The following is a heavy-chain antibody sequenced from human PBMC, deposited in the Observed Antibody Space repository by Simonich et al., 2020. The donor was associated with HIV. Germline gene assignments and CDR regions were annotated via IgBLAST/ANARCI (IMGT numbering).Heavy chain of an antibody. D-gene: IGHD6-6*01. CDR3: ARTLAARPFFDY. CDR1: GYTFTNYY. J-gene: IGHJ4*02. Sequence: QVHLVQSGAEVKKPGASVKVSGKASGYTFTNYYIHWVRQAPGQGLERMGRLSPNNGGTDYPQKFQGRVTMTRDTSISTAYMELSRLRSDDTAIYFCARTLAARPFFDYWGQGTLVTVSS. CDR2: LSPNNGGT. V-gene: IGHV1-2*06.